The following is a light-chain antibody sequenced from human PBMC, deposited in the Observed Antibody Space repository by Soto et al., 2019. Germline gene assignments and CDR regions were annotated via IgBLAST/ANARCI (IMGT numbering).Light chain of an antibody. CDR2: TVT. V-gene: IGLV2-11*01. CDR1: SSDIGGYNY. Sequence: QSVLTQPRSVSGSPGQSVTISCTGTSSDIGGYNYVSWYQQHPGKAPKLMIYTVTKRPSGVPDRFSVSKSDNTASLTISGLQADDEADYYCCSYAGSSSDVFGTGTKLTVL. CDR3: CSYAGSSSDV. J-gene: IGLJ1*01.